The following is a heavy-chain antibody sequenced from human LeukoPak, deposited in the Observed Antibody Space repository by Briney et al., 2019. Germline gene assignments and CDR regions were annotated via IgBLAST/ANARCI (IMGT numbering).Heavy chain of an antibody. Sequence: SETLSPTCTVSGGSISSGDYYWSWIRQPPGKGLEWIGYIDYSGSTDYNPSLKGRVTISIDMSKNQFSLKLSPVTAADTAVFYCARAYRDFAYWGQGTLVTVSS. CDR1: GGSISSGDYY. CDR3: ARAYRDFAY. J-gene: IGHJ4*02. D-gene: IGHD3-16*02. CDR2: IDYSGST. V-gene: IGHV4-30-4*01.